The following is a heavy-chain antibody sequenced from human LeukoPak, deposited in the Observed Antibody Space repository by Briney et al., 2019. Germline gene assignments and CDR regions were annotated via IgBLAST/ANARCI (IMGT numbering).Heavy chain of an antibody. J-gene: IGHJ4*02. D-gene: IGHD2/OR15-2a*01. V-gene: IGHV1-2*02. CDR3: ARGIYSYSTPFDY. CDR2: INPNSGAT. Sequence: GASVKVSCKASGYVFSGYYMHWVRQAPGQGLEWMGWINPNSGATNYAQKFQGRVTMTRDRTISTVYMELSSLESDDTAVYYCARGIYSYSTPFDYWGQGTLVTVSS. CDR1: GYVFSGYY.